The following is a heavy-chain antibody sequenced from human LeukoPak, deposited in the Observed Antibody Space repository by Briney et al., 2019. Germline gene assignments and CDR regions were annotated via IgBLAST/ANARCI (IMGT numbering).Heavy chain of an antibody. J-gene: IGHJ4*02. CDR1: GGSISSGGYY. CDR3: ARGHIGYGYGLSGYFDY. V-gene: IGHV4-31*03. D-gene: IGHD5-18*01. Sequence: PSETLSLTCTVSGGSISSGGYYWSWIRQHPGTGLEWIGYIYYSGSTYYNPSLKSRVTISVDTSKNQFSLKLSSVTAADTAVYYCARGHIGYGYGLSGYFDYWGQGTLVTVSS. CDR2: IYYSGST.